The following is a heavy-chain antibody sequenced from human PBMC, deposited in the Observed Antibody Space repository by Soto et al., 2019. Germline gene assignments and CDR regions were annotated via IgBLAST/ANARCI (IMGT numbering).Heavy chain of an antibody. V-gene: IGHV4-39*07. CDR2: ISYIGST. CDR3: ARAVLPATAPFDY. J-gene: IGHJ4*02. D-gene: IGHD2-2*01. Sequence: TLSLTCTVSGTSISSGDYYWGWMRQPPGKGLEWIASISYIGSTYHNPSLKSRVTISVDMSKNQFSLNLSSVTAADTAVYYCARAVLPATAPFDYWGQGTLVTVSS. CDR1: GTSISSGDYY.